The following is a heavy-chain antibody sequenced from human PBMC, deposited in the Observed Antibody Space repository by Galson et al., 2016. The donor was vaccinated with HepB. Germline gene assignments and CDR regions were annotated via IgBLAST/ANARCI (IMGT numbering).Heavy chain of an antibody. CDR3: TSPCSTTSKLDY. V-gene: IGHV4-39*01. CDR2: IFYSVTI. D-gene: IGHD6-6*01. CDR1: GGSIRRTGYY. Sequence: ETLSLTCTVSGGSIRRTGYYWVWVRQPPGKGLEWIGNIFYSVTIYYNPYFESRVTISIDTSKDQFSLQLSSVTAADTAVYYCTSPCSTTSKLDYWGQGTLVTVSS. J-gene: IGHJ4*02.